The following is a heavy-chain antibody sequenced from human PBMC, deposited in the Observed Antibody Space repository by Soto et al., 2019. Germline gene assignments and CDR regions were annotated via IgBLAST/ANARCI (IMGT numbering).Heavy chain of an antibody. CDR2: LYYSGST. CDR1: GGSISSYY. Sequence: QVQLQESGPGLVKPSETLSLTCPVSGGSISSYYWSWIRQPPGKGLEWIGYLYYSGSTNYNPSLKSRVTISVDTSKNQVSLKLSSVTAADTAGYYCARALGIAVAGKGVRSAWFDPWGQGTLVTVSS. J-gene: IGHJ5*02. V-gene: IGHV4-59*01. CDR3: ARALGIAVAGKGVRSAWFDP. D-gene: IGHD6-19*01.